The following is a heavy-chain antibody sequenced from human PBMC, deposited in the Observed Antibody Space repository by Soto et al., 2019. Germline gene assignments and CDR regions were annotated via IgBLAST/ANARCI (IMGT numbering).Heavy chain of an antibody. CDR2: INSDGSST. J-gene: IGHJ4*02. D-gene: IGHD5-18*01. Sequence: GGSLRLSCAASGFTFSSYWMHWVRQAPGKGLVWVSRINSDGSSTSYADSVKGRFTISRDNAKNTLYLQMNSLRAEDTAVYYCAKEGYTHGWVDYWGQGTLVTVSS. CDR1: GFTFSSYW. V-gene: IGHV3-74*01. CDR3: AKEGYTHGWVDY.